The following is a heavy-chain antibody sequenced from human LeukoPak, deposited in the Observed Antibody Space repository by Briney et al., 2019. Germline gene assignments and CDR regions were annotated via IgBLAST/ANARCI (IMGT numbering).Heavy chain of an antibody. D-gene: IGHD6-13*01. CDR1: GYTFTGYY. Sequence: ASVKVSCKASGYTFTGYYMHWVRQAPGQGLEWMGWINPNSGGTNYAQKFQGRVTMTRDTSISTAYMELSSLRSEDTAVYYCARADNTYSSSLSGWFDPWGQGTLVTVSS. CDR2: INPNSGGT. CDR3: ARADNTYSSSLSGWFDP. V-gene: IGHV1-2*02. J-gene: IGHJ5*02.